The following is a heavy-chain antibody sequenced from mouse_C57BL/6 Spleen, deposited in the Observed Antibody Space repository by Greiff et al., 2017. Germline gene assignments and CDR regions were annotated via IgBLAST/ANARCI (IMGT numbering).Heavy chain of an antibody. J-gene: IGHJ2*01. CDR3: AIGGDGYKGNY. D-gene: IGHD2-3*01. Sequence: VQLQQPGAELVKPGASVKLSCKASGYTFTSYWMQWVKQRPGQGLEWIGEIDPSDSYTNYNQKFKGKATLTVDTSSSTAYMQRSSLTSEDSAVXYCAIGGDGYKGNYWGQGTTLTVSS. V-gene: IGHV1-50*01. CDR2: IDPSDSYT. CDR1: GYTFTSYW.